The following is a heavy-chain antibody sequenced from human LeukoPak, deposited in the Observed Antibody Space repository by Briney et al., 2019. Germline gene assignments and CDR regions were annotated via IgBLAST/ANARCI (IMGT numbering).Heavy chain of an antibody. CDR2: IKRKTDGGTT. Sequence: GGSLRLSCAASGFNFNNAWMSWVRQAPGKGLEWVGRIKRKTDGGTTDYAAPVEGRFTISRDDSKNTFYLQMDSLKFEDTGVYYCSRDDPDGMDVWGQGATVIVSS. CDR3: SRDDPDGMDV. V-gene: IGHV3-15*01. J-gene: IGHJ6*02. CDR1: GFNFNNAW.